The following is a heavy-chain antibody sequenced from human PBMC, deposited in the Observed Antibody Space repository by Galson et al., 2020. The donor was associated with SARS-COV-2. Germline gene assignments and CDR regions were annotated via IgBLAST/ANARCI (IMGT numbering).Heavy chain of an antibody. Sequence: SGPTLVKPTDTLTLTCAVSGFSLKNARMGVSCIRQPPGKALEWLANIFSNDERSYSTSLRSRLTISKDTSKSQVVLVVTNTDPLDTATYYCERLLLRDVGVVKAFDIWGQGTVVTVSS. CDR1: GFSLKNARMG. CDR2: IFSNDER. CDR3: ERLLLRDVGVVKAFDI. D-gene: IGHD2-8*01. J-gene: IGHJ3*02. V-gene: IGHV2-26*01.